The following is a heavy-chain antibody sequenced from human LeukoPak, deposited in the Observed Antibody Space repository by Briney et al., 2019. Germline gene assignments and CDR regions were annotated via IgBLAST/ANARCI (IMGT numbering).Heavy chain of an antibody. J-gene: IGHJ6*02. V-gene: IGHV3-23*01. Sequence: PGGSLRLSCAASGFTFSSYGMSWVRQAPGKGLEWASGISGSGGSTYYADSVKGRFTISRDNSKNTLYLQMNSLRAEDTAVYYCAKAVSCSSTSCYRSYGMDVWGPGTTVTVSS. CDR3: AKAVSCSSTSCYRSYGMDV. CDR2: ISGSGGST. CDR1: GFTFSSYG. D-gene: IGHD2-2*02.